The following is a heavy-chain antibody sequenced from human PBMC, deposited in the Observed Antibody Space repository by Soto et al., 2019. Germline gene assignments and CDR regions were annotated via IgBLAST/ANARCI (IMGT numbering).Heavy chain of an antibody. CDR1: GFNFGTHG. V-gene: IGHV3-23*01. CDR3: AAVLFA. D-gene: IGHD2-8*01. Sequence: EVQVLESGGGLVQPGGSLRLSCTASGFNFGTHGMNWFRQVPGKGLEWVSSISDTGADTEYADSVKGRFTVYRENSQNMVYLQMSNLRVDDTAIYYCAAVLFAWGQGTLVTVSS. CDR2: ISDTGADT. J-gene: IGHJ5*02.